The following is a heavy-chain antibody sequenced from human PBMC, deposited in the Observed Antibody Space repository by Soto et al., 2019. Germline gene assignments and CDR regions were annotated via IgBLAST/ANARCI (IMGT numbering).Heavy chain of an antibody. CDR3: AREDSKGMYYGIDV. V-gene: IGHV3-48*03. CDR1: GFTFSSYE. Sequence: GGSLRLSCAASGFTFSSYEMNWVRQAPGKGLEWVSYISSSGSTIYYADSVKGRFTISRDNAKNSLYLQMNSLRAEDTAVYYCAREDSKGMYYGIDVWSQRTTVTVSS. J-gene: IGHJ6*02. CDR2: ISSSGSTI. D-gene: IGHD5-18*01.